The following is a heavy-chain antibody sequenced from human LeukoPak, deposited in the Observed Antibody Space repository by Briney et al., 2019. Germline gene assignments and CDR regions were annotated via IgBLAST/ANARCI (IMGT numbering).Heavy chain of an antibody. CDR1: GGSIRSTTDY. V-gene: IGHV4-39*07. J-gene: IGHJ6*03. CDR3: TRGNGDWDDMDV. D-gene: IGHD4-17*01. Sequence: SETLSLTCNVSGGSIRSTTDYWGWIRQSPGRGLEWIGSIFYNGVTYRNPSLRSRLTISVDTSTNQFSLKLSSVTAADTAVYYCTRGNGDWDDMDVWGKGTTVTVSS. CDR2: IFYNGVT.